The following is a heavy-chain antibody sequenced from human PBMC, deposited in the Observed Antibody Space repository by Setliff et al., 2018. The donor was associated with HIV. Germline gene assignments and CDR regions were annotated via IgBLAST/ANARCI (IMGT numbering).Heavy chain of an antibody. J-gene: IGHJ6*03. CDR2: INPNSGGT. Sequence: ASVKVSCKASGYTFTGYYMHWVRQAPGQGLEWMGWINPNSGGTNYAQKFQGRVTMTRDTSISTAYMELGRLRSDDTAVYYCAREDVVVVAATYYYMDVWGKGTTVTVSS. CDR3: AREDVVVVAATYYYMDV. V-gene: IGHV1-2*02. D-gene: IGHD2-15*01. CDR1: GYTFTGYY.